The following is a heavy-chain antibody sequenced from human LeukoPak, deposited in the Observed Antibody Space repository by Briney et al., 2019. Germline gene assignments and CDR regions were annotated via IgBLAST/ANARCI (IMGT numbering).Heavy chain of an antibody. D-gene: IGHD6-6*01. V-gene: IGHV4-59*08. CDR3: ARHRAYSSSSPFDY. J-gene: IGHJ4*02. CDR2: ITYPGTP. CDR1: GGLISILY. Sequence: PAETLSLPCSVWGGLISILYWLWIPQPPGKGREGVAYITYPGTPTYHPSLKSRITMFVAMSTNQFSLRLSSVAAADTAVYYCARHRAYSSSSPFDYWGQGTLVTVSS.